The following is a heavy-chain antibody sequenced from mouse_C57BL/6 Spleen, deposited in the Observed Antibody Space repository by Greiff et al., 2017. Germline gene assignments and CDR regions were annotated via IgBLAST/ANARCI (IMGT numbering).Heavy chain of an antibody. CDR1: GYSLTSYY. CDR2: IYPGSGNT. V-gene: IGHV1-66*01. CDR3: ARGPFSTGAMDY. D-gene: IGHD2-1*01. J-gene: IGHJ4*01. Sequence: VQLQQSGPELVKPGASVKISCKASGYSLTSYYIHWVKQRPGQGLEWIGWIYPGSGNTKYNEKFKGKATLTADTSSSTAYMQLSSLTSEDSAVYYCARGPFSTGAMDYWGQGTSVTVSS.